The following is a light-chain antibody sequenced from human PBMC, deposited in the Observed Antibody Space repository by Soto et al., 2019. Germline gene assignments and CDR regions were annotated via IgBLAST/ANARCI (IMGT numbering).Light chain of an antibody. CDR1: QSLVYSDGDTY. V-gene: IGKV2-24*01. CDR2: KVS. CDR3: MQASQSRT. J-gene: IGKJ5*01. Sequence: DLVMTPTPPSLSVTLGQPASISCRSSQSLVYSDGDTYLSWLQQRPGQPLRILIYKVSNRFSGLPGRFSGSAAGTDFTLKISRVEAEDVGVYYCMQASQSRTFGQGTRLEIK.